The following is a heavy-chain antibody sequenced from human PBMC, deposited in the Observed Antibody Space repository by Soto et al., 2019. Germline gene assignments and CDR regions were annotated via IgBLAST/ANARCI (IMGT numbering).Heavy chain of an antibody. CDR2: ISGSGGST. CDR1: GFTFSSHA. D-gene: IGHD6-13*01. Sequence: VPLLESGGGLVQPGGSLRLSCAASGFTFSSHAMSWVLQAPGKRLEWVSAISGSGGSTYYADSVKGRFTISRDNAKNTLYLQMNSLRAEDTAVYYCAKDRLYSSSWCFDYWGQGTLVTLSS. V-gene: IGHV3-23*01. CDR3: AKDRLYSSSWCFDY. J-gene: IGHJ4*02.